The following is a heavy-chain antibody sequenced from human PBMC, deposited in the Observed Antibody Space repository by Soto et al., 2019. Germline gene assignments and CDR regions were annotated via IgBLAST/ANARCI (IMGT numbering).Heavy chain of an antibody. CDR3: ARGPDDTAMVPIIC. D-gene: IGHD5-18*01. CDR2: IIPIFGTA. Sequence: SVKVSCKASGGTFSSYAISWVRQAPGQGLEWMGGIIPIFGTANYAQKFQGRVTITADESTSTAYMELSSLRSEDTAVYYCARGPDDTAMVPIICWGQGTLVTVSS. CDR1: GGTFSSYA. V-gene: IGHV1-69*13. J-gene: IGHJ4*02.